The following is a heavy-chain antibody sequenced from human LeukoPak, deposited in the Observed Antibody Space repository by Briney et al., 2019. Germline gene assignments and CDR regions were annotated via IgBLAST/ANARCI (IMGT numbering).Heavy chain of an antibody. V-gene: IGHV1-2*02. Sequence: EASVKVSCKASGYTFTGYYMHWVRQAPGRGLEWMGWINPNSGGTNYAQKFQGRVTMTRDTSISTAYMELSRLRSDDTAVYYCARVGAAADFYWGQGTLVTVSS. CDR1: GYTFTGYY. CDR3: ARVGAAADFY. D-gene: IGHD6-13*01. CDR2: INPNSGGT. J-gene: IGHJ4*02.